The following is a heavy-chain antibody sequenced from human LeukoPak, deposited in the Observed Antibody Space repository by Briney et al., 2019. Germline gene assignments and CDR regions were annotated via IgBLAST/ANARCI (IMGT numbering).Heavy chain of an antibody. CDR1: GGSISSGGYS. D-gene: IGHD4-4*01. J-gene: IGHJ6*02. CDR2: IYHSGST. Sequence: SETLSLTCAVSGGSISSGGYSWSWLRQPPGKGLEWIGYIYHSGSTYYNPSLKSRVTISVDRSKNQFSLKLSSVTAADTAVYYCARGLTSPGSYYYYYYGMDVWGQGTTVTVSS. V-gene: IGHV4-30-2*01. CDR3: ARGLTSPGSYYYYYYGMDV.